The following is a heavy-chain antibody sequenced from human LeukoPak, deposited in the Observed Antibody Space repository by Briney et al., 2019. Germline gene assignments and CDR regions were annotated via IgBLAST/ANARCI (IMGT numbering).Heavy chain of an antibody. CDR1: GYTFTSYA. J-gene: IGHJ4*02. CDR2: INAGNGNT. Sequence: ASVKVSCKASGYTFTSYAMHWVRQAPGQRLEWMGWINAGNGNTKYSQMFQGRVTITRDTSASTAYMELSSLRSEDTAVYYCASPVMVRGVSAFDYWGQGTLVTVSS. V-gene: IGHV1-3*01. CDR3: ASPVMVRGVSAFDY. D-gene: IGHD3-10*01.